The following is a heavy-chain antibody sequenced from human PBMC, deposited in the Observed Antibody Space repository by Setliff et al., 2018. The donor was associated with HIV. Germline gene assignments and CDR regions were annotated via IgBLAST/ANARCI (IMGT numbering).Heavy chain of an antibody. CDR1: GGSFSGYY. Sequence: SETLSLTCAVYGGSFSGYYWSWIRQPPGKGLEWVGEINHSGSTNYNPSLTSRVTISVDTSKNQFSLKLNSVTAADTAVYFCARGPDFWSAHPYSYYYMDVWGKGTTVTVSS. CDR3: ARGPDFWSAHPYSYYYMDV. CDR2: INHSGST. V-gene: IGHV4-34*01. J-gene: IGHJ6*03. D-gene: IGHD3-3*01.